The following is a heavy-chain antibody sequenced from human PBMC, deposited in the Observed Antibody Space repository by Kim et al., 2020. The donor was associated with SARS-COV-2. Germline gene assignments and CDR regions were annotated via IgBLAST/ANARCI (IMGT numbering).Heavy chain of an antibody. CDR1: GYTFTSYG. CDR3: ARDHYRARGSVDAFDI. J-gene: IGHJ3*02. Sequence: ASVKVSCKASGYTFTSYGISWVRQAPGQGLEWMGWISAYNGNTNYAQKLQGRVTMTTDTSTSTAYMELRSLRSDDTAVYYCARDHYRARGSVDAFDIWGQGTMVTVSS. V-gene: IGHV1-18*01. D-gene: IGHD2-15*01. CDR2: ISAYNGNT.